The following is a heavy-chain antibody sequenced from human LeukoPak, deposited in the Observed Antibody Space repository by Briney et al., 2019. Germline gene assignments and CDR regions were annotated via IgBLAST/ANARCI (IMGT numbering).Heavy chain of an antibody. V-gene: IGHV1-2*02. J-gene: IGHJ4*02. CDR3: ARDCSSTSSYYFDY. CDR1: GYTFTSYG. CDR2: INPNSGGT. D-gene: IGHD2-2*01. Sequence: GASVKVSCKASGYTFTSYGISWVRQAPGQGLEWMGWINPNSGGTNYAQKFQGRVTMTRDTSISTAYMELSRLRSDDTAVYYCARDCSSTSSYYFDYWGQGTLVTVSS.